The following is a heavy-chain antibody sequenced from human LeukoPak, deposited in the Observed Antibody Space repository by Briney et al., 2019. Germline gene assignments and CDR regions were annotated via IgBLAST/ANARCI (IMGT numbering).Heavy chain of an antibody. CDR1: GFTFSTYA. D-gene: IGHD5-18*01. Sequence: GGSLRLSCAASGFTFSTYAMHWVRQAPGKGLEWVSAISGSGGSTYYADSVKGRFTISRDNSKNTLYLQMNSLRAEDTAVYYCAKSYSYGYACFDYWGQGTLVTVSS. J-gene: IGHJ4*02. CDR3: AKSYSYGYACFDY. V-gene: IGHV3-23*01. CDR2: ISGSGGST.